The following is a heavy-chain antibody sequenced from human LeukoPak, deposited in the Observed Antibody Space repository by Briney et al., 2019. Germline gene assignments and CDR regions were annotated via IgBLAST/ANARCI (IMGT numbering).Heavy chain of an antibody. CDR2: INSDGSTT. CDR1: GFTFSSYA. Sequence: GGSLRLSCAASGFTFSSYAMSWVRQAPGKGLVWVSRINSDGSTTSYADSVKGRFTISRDNAKNTLYLQMNSLRAEDTAVYYCVRPRLYSGSPDFDYWGQGTLVTVSS. CDR3: VRPRLYSGSPDFDY. V-gene: IGHV3-74*01. J-gene: IGHJ4*02. D-gene: IGHD1-26*01.